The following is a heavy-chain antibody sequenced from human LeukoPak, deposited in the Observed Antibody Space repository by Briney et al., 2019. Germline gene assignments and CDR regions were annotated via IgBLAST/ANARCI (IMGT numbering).Heavy chain of an antibody. CDR2: ISAYNGNT. D-gene: IGHD3-22*01. CDR1: GYTFTSYG. Sequence: RASVKVSCKASGYTFTSYGLSWVRQAPGQGLEWMGWISAYNGNTNYAQKLQGRVTMTTDTSTSTAYMELRSLRSDDTAVYYCARVYYYDSSGYFDYWGQGTPVTVSS. V-gene: IGHV1-18*01. CDR3: ARVYYYDSSGYFDY. J-gene: IGHJ4*02.